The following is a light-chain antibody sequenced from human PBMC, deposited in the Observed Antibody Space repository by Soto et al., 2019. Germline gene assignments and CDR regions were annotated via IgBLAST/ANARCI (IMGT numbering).Light chain of an antibody. V-gene: IGKV3-15*01. Sequence: EIVMTQSPATLSVSPGERATLSCRASQSVSSDLAWYQQKPGQSPRLLIYGASTRATGIPARFSGSGSGTEFTLTISRLQYEDFAVYYCQQYNNWPLLTFGPGTKVDVK. CDR3: QQYNNWPLLT. J-gene: IGKJ3*01. CDR1: QSVSSD. CDR2: GAS.